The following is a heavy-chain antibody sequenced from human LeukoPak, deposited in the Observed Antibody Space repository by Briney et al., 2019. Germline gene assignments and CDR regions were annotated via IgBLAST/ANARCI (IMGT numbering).Heavy chain of an antibody. V-gene: IGHV5-51*01. Sequence: GESLKISCKGSGYSFTSYWIGWVRQMPGKGLEWMGIIYPGDSDTRYSPSFQGQVTISADKSISTAYLQWSSLEASDTAMYYCARAGERYYYDSSGYYPWFDPWGQGTQVTVSS. D-gene: IGHD3-22*01. CDR2: IYPGDSDT. CDR1: GYSFTSYW. CDR3: ARAGERYYYDSSGYYPWFDP. J-gene: IGHJ5*02.